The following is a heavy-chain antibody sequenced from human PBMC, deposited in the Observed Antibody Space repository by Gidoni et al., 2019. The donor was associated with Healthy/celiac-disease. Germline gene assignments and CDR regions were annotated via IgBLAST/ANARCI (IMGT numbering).Heavy chain of an antibody. D-gene: IGHD2-2*01. CDR2: ISAYNGNT. V-gene: IGHV1-18*01. Sequence: QVQLVQSGAEVKKPGASVKVSCKASGYPFTSYGISWVRQAPGQGLEWMGWISAYNGNTNYAQKLQGRVTMTTDTSTSTAYMELRSLRSDDTAVYYCARVVGWPGYCSSTSCYGPDYWGQGTLVTVSS. CDR3: ARVVGWPGYCSSTSCYGPDY. CDR1: GYPFTSYG. J-gene: IGHJ4*02.